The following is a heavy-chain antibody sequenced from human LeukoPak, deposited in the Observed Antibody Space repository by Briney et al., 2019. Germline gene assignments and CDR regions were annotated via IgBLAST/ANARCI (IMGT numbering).Heavy chain of an antibody. V-gene: IGHV1-69*04. D-gene: IGHD6-19*01. Sequence: SVKVSCKASGYTFTGYYIHWVRQAPGQGLEWMGRIIPILGIANYAQKFQGRVTITADKSTSTAYMELSSLRSEDTAVYYCARDLVGYSSGWYFDYWGQGTLVTVSS. CDR3: ARDLVGYSSGWYFDY. J-gene: IGHJ4*02. CDR2: IIPILGIA. CDR1: GYTFTGYY.